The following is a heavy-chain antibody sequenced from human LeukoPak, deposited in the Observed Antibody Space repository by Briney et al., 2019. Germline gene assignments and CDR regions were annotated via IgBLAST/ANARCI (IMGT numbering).Heavy chain of an antibody. V-gene: IGHV3-11*01. Sequence: GGSLRLSCAASGLTFSDYYMSWIRQAPGKGLEWVSYISSSGSTIYYADSVKGRFTISRDNAKNSLYLQMNSLRAEDTAVYYCASYDTNPYYFDYWGQGTLVTVSS. J-gene: IGHJ4*02. CDR2: ISSSGSTI. CDR3: ASYDTNPYYFDY. CDR1: GLTFSDYY. D-gene: IGHD3-9*01.